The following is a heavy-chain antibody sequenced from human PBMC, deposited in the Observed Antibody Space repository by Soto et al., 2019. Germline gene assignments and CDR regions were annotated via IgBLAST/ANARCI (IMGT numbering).Heavy chain of an antibody. J-gene: IGHJ4*02. V-gene: IGHV3-23*01. CDR2: VGGSGGYK. Sequence: GGSLRLSCAGSGFFFSSYAMSWVRQAPGKGLEWVAGVGGSGGYKSYADSVKGRFAISRDNSKNIVYLEMKSLRAEDTAVYYCAKDAAMVSSTFNYFDYWGQGTLVTVSS. D-gene: IGHD6-6*01. CDR3: AKDAAMVSSTFNYFDY. CDR1: GFFFSSYA.